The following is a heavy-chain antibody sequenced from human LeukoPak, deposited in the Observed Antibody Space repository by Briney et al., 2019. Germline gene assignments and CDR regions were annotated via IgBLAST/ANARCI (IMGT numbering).Heavy chain of an antibody. J-gene: IGHJ4*02. CDR2: IIPILGIA. Sequence: ASVKVSCKASGGTFSSYAISWVRQAPGQGLEWMGRIIPILGIANYAQKFQGRVTITADKSTSTAYMELSSLRSEDTAVYYCARVTYYDSSGYPDYWGQGTLVTVSS. D-gene: IGHD3-22*01. CDR1: GGTFSSYA. CDR3: ARVTYYDSSGYPDY. V-gene: IGHV1-69*04.